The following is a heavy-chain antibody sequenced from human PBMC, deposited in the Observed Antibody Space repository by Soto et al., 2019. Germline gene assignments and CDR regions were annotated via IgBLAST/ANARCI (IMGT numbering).Heavy chain of an antibody. D-gene: IGHD3-3*01. CDR3: ARRERILRFLEWSNLADWFDP. J-gene: IGHJ5*02. CDR2: ISSSSSYT. CDR1: GFTFSDYY. Sequence: PGGSLRLSCAASGFTFSDYYMSWIRQAPGKGLEWVSYISSSSSYTNYADSVKGRFTISRDNAKSSLYLQMNSLRAEDTAVYYCARRERILRFLEWSNLADWFDPWGQGTLVTVSS. V-gene: IGHV3-11*06.